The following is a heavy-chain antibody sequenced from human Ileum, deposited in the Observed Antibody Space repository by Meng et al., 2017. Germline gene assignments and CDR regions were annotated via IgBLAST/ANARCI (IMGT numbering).Heavy chain of an antibody. V-gene: IGHV4-59*01. Sequence: ESLRLSCTVFGDSMSNFYWTWFRQPPGKGLEWIGNIFYTGTTPAYSPSLKSRLTISIDTSKSQFSLRLNSVTAADTAVYYCARFCYGGRCPDFWGQGTLVTVSS. D-gene: IGHD2-15*01. J-gene: IGHJ4*02. CDR2: IFYTGTT. CDR3: ARFCYGGRCPDF. CDR1: GDSMSNFY.